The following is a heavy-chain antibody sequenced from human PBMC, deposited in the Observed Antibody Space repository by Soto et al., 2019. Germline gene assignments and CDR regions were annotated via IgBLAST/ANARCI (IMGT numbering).Heavy chain of an antibody. CDR2: ISPEGSTK. V-gene: IGHV3-7*01. CDR1: GFAFSAHW. Sequence: GVLRLSCSASGFAFSAHWMTWVRQTPGKGLEWVANISPEGSTKYYVDSAKGRFTISRDNAKNLLYLQMNSLTVGDTAVYSCVRDHVTPGLYFDKWGQGTLVTVSS. CDR3: VRDHVTPGLYFDK. J-gene: IGHJ4*02. D-gene: IGHD2-8*02.